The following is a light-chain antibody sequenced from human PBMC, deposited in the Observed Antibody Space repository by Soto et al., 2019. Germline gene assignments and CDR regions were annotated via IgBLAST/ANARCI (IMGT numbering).Light chain of an antibody. CDR1: SSDVGGYNY. J-gene: IGLJ3*02. V-gene: IGLV2-14*03. CDR3: SSYTTSHTWV. Sequence: QSALTQPASVSGSPGQSITVSCTGTSSDVGGYNYVSWYQQHPGKAPKLMIFDVNNRPSGVSYRFSGSKSGNTASLTISGLQAEDEADYYCSSYTTSHTWVFGGGTKVT. CDR2: DVN.